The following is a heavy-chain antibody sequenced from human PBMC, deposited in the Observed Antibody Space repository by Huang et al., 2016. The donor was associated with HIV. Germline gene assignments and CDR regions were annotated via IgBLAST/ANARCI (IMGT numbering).Heavy chain of an antibody. D-gene: IGHD2-15*01. CDR2: LEPEEGET. CDR1: GYTVSALS. Sequence: QVQLVESGAELKTPGASVRVSCKVSGYTVSALSLHWVRQAPEKGLEWWGGLEPEEGETINAQRLQGRVTMTEEKSTDTAYMELSSLRPEDTAVDYCATSTPDVGAGVLRSACDIWGQGTMVTVSS. CDR3: ATSTPDVGAGVLRSACDI. V-gene: IGHV1-24*01. J-gene: IGHJ3*02.